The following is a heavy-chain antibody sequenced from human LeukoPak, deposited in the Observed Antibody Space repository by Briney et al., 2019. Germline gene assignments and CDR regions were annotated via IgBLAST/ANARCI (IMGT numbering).Heavy chain of an antibody. CDR2: ISNSGST. Sequence: SQTLSLTCTVSGGSISSGGYFWSWVRQHPGKGLEWIGYISNSGSTSYNPSLKSRVTLSVDTSKNQFSLKLSSVTAADTAVYYCARADNWNAFEYWGQETLVPVSS. J-gene: IGHJ4*02. CDR3: ARADNWNAFEY. CDR1: GGSISSGGYF. V-gene: IGHV4-31*03. D-gene: IGHD1-1*01.